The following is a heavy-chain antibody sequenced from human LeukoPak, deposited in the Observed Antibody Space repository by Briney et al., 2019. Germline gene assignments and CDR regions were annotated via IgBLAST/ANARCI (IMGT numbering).Heavy chain of an antibody. Sequence: GGSLRLSCVASGFTFSNYAMSWVRQAPGKGLEWVSGISGSGGSTYYADSVKGRFTISRDNSKNTLYLQMNSLRAEDTAVYYCAKYYGDSYYYGMDVWGQGTTVTVSS. D-gene: IGHD4-17*01. V-gene: IGHV3-23*01. CDR3: AKYYGDSYYYGMDV. J-gene: IGHJ6*02. CDR2: ISGSGGST. CDR1: GFTFSNYA.